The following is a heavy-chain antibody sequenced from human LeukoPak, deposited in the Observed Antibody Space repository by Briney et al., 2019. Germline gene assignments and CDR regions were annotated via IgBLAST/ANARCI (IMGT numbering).Heavy chain of an antibody. CDR1: GGSLSSGSYY. D-gene: IGHD3-22*01. Sequence: SETLSLTCTVSGGSLSSGSYYWSWIRQPAGKGLEWIGRIYTSGSTNYNPSLKSRVTISVDTSKNQFSLKLSSVTAADTAVYYCASEYYYDSSAHSGAFDIWGQGTMVTVSS. J-gene: IGHJ3*02. CDR2: IYTSGST. V-gene: IGHV4-61*02. CDR3: ASEYYYDSSAHSGAFDI.